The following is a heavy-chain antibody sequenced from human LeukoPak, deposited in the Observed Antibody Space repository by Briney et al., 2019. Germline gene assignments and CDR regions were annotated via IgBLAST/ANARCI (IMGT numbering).Heavy chain of an antibody. D-gene: IGHD2-2*01. V-gene: IGHV4-59*08. CDR3: ARGVTNTASYCDNTSCYYRTNWFDP. J-gene: IGHJ5*02. CDR1: GGSISSYY. CDR2: IYYSGST. Sequence: SETLSLTCTVSGGSISSYYWSWIRQPPGKGLEWIAYIYYSGSTNYNPSLKSRVTISVNTSKNQFSLKLSSVTAADTAVYYCARGVTNTASYCDNTSCYYRTNWFDPWGQGTLVTVSS.